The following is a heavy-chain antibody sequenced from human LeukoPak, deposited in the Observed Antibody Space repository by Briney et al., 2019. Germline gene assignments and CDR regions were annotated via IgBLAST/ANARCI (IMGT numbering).Heavy chain of an antibody. CDR3: ATDRQDCSSTSCLDY. J-gene: IGHJ4*02. CDR2: ITPYNGNT. CDR1: GYTFSNYG. D-gene: IGHD2-2*01. Sequence: ASVKVSCKTSGYTFSNYGFSWVRQAPGLGLEWMGWITPYNGNTNYAQKFQGRLTMTTDTSTSTAYMELTSLTSDDAAVYYCATDRQDCSSTSCLDYWGQGTLVTVSS. V-gene: IGHV1-18*01.